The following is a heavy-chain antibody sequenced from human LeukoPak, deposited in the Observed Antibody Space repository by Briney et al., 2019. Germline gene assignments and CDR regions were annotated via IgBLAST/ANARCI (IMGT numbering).Heavy chain of an antibody. Sequence: ASVKVSCKASGYTFTSYYMHWVRQAPGQGLEWMGIINPSGGSTSYAQKFQGRVTMTRDTSTSTAYMELSSLRSEDTAVYYCARDYYGSGSYYLYGMDVWGKGTTVTVSS. CDR2: INPSGGST. D-gene: IGHD3-10*01. V-gene: IGHV1-46*01. J-gene: IGHJ6*04. CDR3: ARDYYGSGSYYLYGMDV. CDR1: GYTFTSYY.